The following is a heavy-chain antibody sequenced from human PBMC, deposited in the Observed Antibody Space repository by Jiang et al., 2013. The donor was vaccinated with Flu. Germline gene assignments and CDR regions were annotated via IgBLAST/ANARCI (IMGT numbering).Heavy chain of an antibody. CDR1: GGSISSYY. D-gene: IGHD3-16*01. Sequence: TCTVSGGSISSYYWSWIRQPPGKGLEWIGYIYYSGSTNYNPSLKSRVTISVDTSKNQFSLKLSSVTAADTAVYYCAAETSGMAWGVWGQGTTVTVSS. CDR2: IYYSGST. V-gene: IGHV4-59*01. CDR3: AAETSGMAWGV. J-gene: IGHJ6*02.